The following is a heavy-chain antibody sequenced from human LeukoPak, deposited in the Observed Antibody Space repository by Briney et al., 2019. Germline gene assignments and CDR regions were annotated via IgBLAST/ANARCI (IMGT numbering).Heavy chain of an antibody. CDR3: ARDSHNWNYGRVWVFDY. CDR2: INAGNGNT. J-gene: IGHJ4*02. CDR1: GYTFTSYA. Sequence: ASVKVSCKASGYTFTSYAMHWVRQAPGQRLEWMGWINAGNGNTKYSQKFQGRVTITRDTSASTAYMELSSLRSEDTAVYYCARDSHNWNYGRVWVFDYWGQGTLVTVSS. V-gene: IGHV1-3*01. D-gene: IGHD1-7*01.